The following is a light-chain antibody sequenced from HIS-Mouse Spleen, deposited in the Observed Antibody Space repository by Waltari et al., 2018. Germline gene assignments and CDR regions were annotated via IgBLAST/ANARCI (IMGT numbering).Light chain of an antibody. J-gene: IGLJ2*01. CDR2: DVS. CDR3: SSYTSSSFNVV. V-gene: IGLV2-14*03. Sequence: QSALTQPASVSGSPGPSITISCTGTSSDVGGYNYVSCSQQHPGKAPKLMIYDVSNRPSGVSNRFSGSKSGNTASLTISGLQAEDEADYYCSSYTSSSFNVVFGGGTKLTVL. CDR1: SSDVGGYNY.